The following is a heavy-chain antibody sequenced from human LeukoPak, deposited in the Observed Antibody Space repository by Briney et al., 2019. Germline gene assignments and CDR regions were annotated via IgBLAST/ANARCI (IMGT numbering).Heavy chain of an antibody. D-gene: IGHD3-22*01. J-gene: IGHJ3*02. CDR3: ARETYDSSGSDAFDI. CDR2: IYYSGST. V-gene: IGHV4-31*03. CDR1: GGSISSGGYS. Sequence: SQTLSLTCTVSGGSISSGGYSWSWIRQHPGKGLEWIGYIYYSGSTYYNPSLKSRVTISVDTSKNQFSLKLSSVTAADTAVYYCARETYDSSGSDAFDIWGQGTMVTVSS.